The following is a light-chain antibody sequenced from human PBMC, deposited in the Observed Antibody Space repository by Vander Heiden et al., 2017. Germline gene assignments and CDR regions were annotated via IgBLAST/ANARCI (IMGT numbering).Light chain of an antibody. CDR3: QQSFSSPWT. CDR2: TSS. V-gene: IGKV1-39*01. CDR1: QSISSY. Sequence: DIQMNQSPSSLSASVGDTVIITCRASQSISSYLNWYQQRPGKAPNVIIYTSSTLQGGVPPRFSGSGSGTDFTLTIYNLQPEDFATYFCQQSFSSPWTFGQGT. J-gene: IGKJ1*01.